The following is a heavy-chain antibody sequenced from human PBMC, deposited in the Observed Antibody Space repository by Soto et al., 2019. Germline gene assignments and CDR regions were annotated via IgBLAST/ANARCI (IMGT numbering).Heavy chain of an antibody. V-gene: IGHV1-69*01. CDR1: GGTFNNFA. CDR3: ATATISPVSATLYHYGMDV. J-gene: IGHJ6*02. D-gene: IGHD6-25*01. Sequence: QVQLVQSGAEVKKPGSSVKLSCQASGGTFNNFAFTWVRQAPGQGLEWLGGIMPVFHTTNIAQTFQDRITVTADDFTTTVYMEMTSLRYDDTAVYYCATATISPVSATLYHYGMDVWGQGTTVTVSS. CDR2: IMPVFHTT.